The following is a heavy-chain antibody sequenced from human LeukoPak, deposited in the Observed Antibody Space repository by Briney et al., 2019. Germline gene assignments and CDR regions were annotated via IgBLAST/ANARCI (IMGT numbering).Heavy chain of an antibody. CDR2: IKQDGSEK. Sequence: PGGSLRLSCAASGFTFSRYGMHWVRQAPGKGLEWVANIKQDGSEKYYVDSVKGRFTISRDNAKNSLYLQMNSLRAEDTAVYYCARNGAPVVTAITPYYYYMDVWGKGTTVTVSS. D-gene: IGHD2-21*02. V-gene: IGHV3-7*01. CDR1: GFTFSRYG. J-gene: IGHJ6*03. CDR3: ARNGAPVVTAITPYYYYMDV.